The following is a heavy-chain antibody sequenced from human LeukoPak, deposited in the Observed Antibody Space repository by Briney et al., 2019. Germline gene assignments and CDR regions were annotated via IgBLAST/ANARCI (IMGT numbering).Heavy chain of an antibody. V-gene: IGHV4-38-2*01. CDR3: ARPDCSGGSCYSVYAFDI. D-gene: IGHD2-15*01. CDR1: GYSISSGYY. Sequence: PSETLSLTCAVSGYSISSGYYWGWIRQPPGKGLEWIGSIYHSGSTYYNPSLKSRVTISVDTSKNQFSLKLSSVTAADTVVYYCARPDCSGGSCYSVYAFDIWGQGTMVTVSS. J-gene: IGHJ3*02. CDR2: IYHSGST.